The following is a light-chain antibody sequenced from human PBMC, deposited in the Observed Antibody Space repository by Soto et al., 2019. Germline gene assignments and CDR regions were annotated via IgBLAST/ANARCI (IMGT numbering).Light chain of an antibody. J-gene: IGKJ1*01. Sequence: EIVLTQSPGTLSLSPGERATLSCRASQSVSSNYFAWYQQKPGQGPRLLSYCVSSRATGIPDSFSGSGSGTDFTLTSMRLEPEDVAVYYCEQYGSSPRTFGQGTKVDIK. CDR2: CVS. CDR3: EQYGSSPRT. CDR1: QSVSSNY. V-gene: IGKV3-20*01.